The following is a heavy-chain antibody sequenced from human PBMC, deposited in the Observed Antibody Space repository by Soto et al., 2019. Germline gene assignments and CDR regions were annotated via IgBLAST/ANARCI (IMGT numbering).Heavy chain of an antibody. CDR2: TYYRSKWYN. CDR1: GDSVSSNSAA. J-gene: IGHJ6*02. D-gene: IGHD6-13*01. V-gene: IGHV6-1*01. Sequence: SQTLSLTCAISGDSVSSNSAAWNWIRQSPSRGLEWLGRTYYRSKWYNDYAVSVKSRITINPDTSKNQFSLQLNSVTPEDTAVYYCARVSYSSSWFLDYHYAMDVWGQGTTVTVSS. CDR3: ARVSYSSSWFLDYHYAMDV.